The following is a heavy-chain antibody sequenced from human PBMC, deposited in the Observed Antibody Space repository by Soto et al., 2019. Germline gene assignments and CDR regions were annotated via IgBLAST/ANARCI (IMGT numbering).Heavy chain of an antibody. CDR3: ARDSYCFSGDCYSVEDEDDAFDI. J-gene: IGHJ3*02. CDR2: IYYSGST. Sequence: PSETLSLTCTVSGGSVSSGSYYWSWIRQPPGKGLEWIGYIYYSGSTNYNPSLKSRVTISVDTSKNQFSLKLSSVTAADTAVYYCARDSYCFSGDCYSVEDEDDAFDIWGQGTMVTVSS. D-gene: IGHD2-21*02. V-gene: IGHV4-61*01. CDR1: GGSVSSGSYY.